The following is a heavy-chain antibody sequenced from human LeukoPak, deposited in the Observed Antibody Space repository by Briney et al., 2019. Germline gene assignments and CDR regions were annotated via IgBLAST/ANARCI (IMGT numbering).Heavy chain of an antibody. Sequence: QPGGSLRLSCAASGFTFDDYAMHWVRQAPGKGLEWVSLISWGGGSTYYADSVKGRFTISRDNSKNSLYLHMNSLRAEDTALYYCAKDRSGNSHGHFDYWGQGTLVTVSS. D-gene: IGHD3-10*01. CDR2: ISWGGGST. J-gene: IGHJ4*02. CDR3: AKDRSGNSHGHFDY. V-gene: IGHV3-43D*04. CDR1: GFTFDDYA.